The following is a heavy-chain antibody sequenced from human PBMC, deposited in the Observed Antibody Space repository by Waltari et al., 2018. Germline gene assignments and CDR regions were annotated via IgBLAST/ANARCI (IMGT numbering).Heavy chain of an antibody. CDR3: ARDSYHDGYGSGGGCKRTAHDAFDI. D-gene: IGHD2-15*01. CDR1: GYTFTSYY. Sequence: QVQLVQSGAEVKKPGASVKVSCKASGYTFTSYYMHWVRQAPGQGLERMGIINPRGGSTSYEQKWQGRVTVARETSTGSVYMGLSSLRSEETAVYYCARDSYHDGYGSGGGCKRTAHDAFDIWGQGTMVTVSS. CDR2: INPRGGST. J-gene: IGHJ3*02. V-gene: IGHV1-46*03.